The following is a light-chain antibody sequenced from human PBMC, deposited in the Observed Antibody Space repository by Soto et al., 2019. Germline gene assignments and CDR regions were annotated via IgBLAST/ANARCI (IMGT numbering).Light chain of an antibody. CDR1: QSVSSY. J-gene: IGKJ2*01. CDR2: DAS. Sequence: EIVLTQSPATLSLSPGERATLSCRASQSVSSYLAWYQQKPGQAPRLLIYDASNRATGIPARFSGSGSGTDFTLTISSLEPEDFAAYYCPRHSNWPPYTFGQGTKVDIK. V-gene: IGKV3-11*01. CDR3: PRHSNWPPYT.